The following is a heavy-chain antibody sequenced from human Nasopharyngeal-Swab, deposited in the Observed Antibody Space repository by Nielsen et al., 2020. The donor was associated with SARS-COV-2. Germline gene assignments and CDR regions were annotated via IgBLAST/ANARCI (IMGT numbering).Heavy chain of an antibody. CDR3: TRALSGVYDF. D-gene: IGHD2-15*01. V-gene: IGHV1-2*06. CDR2: INPTTGGT. J-gene: IGHJ4*02. Sequence: ASVKVSCKASTSTFNAYYIHWVRQAPGQGLEWMGRINPTTGGTLYTQTFEGRATMTTDTSTSTTYMELRGLTSDDTAVYYCTRALSGVYDFWGQGALVTVSS. CDR1: TSTFNAYY.